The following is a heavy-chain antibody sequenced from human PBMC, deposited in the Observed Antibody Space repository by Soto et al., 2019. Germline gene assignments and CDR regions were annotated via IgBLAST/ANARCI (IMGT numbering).Heavy chain of an antibody. CDR3: ATCIGGDCYSDY. CDR1: GFTFNNYA. Sequence: PGGSLRLSCVASGFTFNNYAMSWVRQAPGKGLEWVSAISGGITYYADSVKGRFTISRDSSKNTLFLQMTSLRVEDTAVYYCATCIGGDCYSDYWGQGALVTVSS. V-gene: IGHV3-23*01. CDR2: ISGGIT. D-gene: IGHD2-21*02. J-gene: IGHJ4*02.